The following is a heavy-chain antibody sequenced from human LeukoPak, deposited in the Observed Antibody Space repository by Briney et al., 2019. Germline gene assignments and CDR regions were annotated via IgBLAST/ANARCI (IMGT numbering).Heavy chain of an antibody. CDR1: GYTLTELS. CDR3: ATDSPITMVRGVISPGRYYYYYCGMDV. CDR2: FDPEDGET. D-gene: IGHD3-10*01. V-gene: IGHV1-24*01. J-gene: IGHJ6*02. Sequence: GASVKVSCKVSGYTLTELSMHWVRQAPGKGLEWMGGFDPEDGETIYAQKFQGRVTMTEDTSTDTAYMELSSLRSEDTAVYYCATDSPITMVRGVISPGRYYYYYCGMDVWGQGTTVTVSS.